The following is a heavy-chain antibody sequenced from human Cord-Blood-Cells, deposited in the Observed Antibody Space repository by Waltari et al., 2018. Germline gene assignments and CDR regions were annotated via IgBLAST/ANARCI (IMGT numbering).Heavy chain of an antibody. CDR2: MNPNSGNT. J-gene: IGHJ4*02. Sequence: QVQLVQSGAEVKKPGASVKVSCKASGYTFTSHDINWVRQATGQGLEWMGWMNPNSGNTGYAQKFQGRVTMTRNTSISTGYMELSSLRSEDTAVYYCARGLRMVRGVIYWGQGTLVTVSS. CDR1: GYTFTSHD. CDR3: ARGLRMVRGVIY. V-gene: IGHV1-8*01. D-gene: IGHD3-10*01.